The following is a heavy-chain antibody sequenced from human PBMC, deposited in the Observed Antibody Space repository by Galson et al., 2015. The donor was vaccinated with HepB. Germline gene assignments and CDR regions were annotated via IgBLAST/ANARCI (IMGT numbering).Heavy chain of an antibody. D-gene: IGHD2-2*01. CDR3: ARGPRYCSSTSCSGYYYMDV. Sequence: SVKVSCKASGYTFTGYYMHWVRQAPGQGLEWMGWINPNSGGTNYAQKFQGWVTMTRDTSISTAYMELSRLRSDDTAVYYCARGPRYCSSTSCSGYYYMDVWGKGTTVTV. CDR2: INPNSGGT. CDR1: GYTFTGYY. V-gene: IGHV1-2*04. J-gene: IGHJ6*03.